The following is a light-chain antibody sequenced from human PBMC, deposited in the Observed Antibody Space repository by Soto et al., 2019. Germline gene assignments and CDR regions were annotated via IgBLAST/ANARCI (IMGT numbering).Light chain of an antibody. Sequence: EIVLTQSPATLSLSPGERATLSCRASQSVGTYLAWYQKKPGQPPRLLIYDASNRATDIPVRLSGSGSGTDFTLTITSLAPEDFAIYYCQQRNSWPLTFGGGTKVEIK. CDR3: QQRNSWPLT. J-gene: IGKJ4*01. V-gene: IGKV3-11*01. CDR2: DAS. CDR1: QSVGTY.